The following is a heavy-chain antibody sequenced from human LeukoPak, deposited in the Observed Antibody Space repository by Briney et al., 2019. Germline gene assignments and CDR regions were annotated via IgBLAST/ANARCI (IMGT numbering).Heavy chain of an antibody. CDR3: ATDSYYNGMDV. V-gene: IGHV3-7*01. Sequence: GGSLRLSCAASGFTFSSYWMSWVRQAPGKGLEWVANIKQDGSEKYYVDSAKGRFTISRDNAKDSLYLQMNSLRAEDTAVYYCATDSYYNGMDVWGQGTTVTVSS. J-gene: IGHJ6*02. CDR2: IKQDGSEK. CDR1: GFTFSSYW.